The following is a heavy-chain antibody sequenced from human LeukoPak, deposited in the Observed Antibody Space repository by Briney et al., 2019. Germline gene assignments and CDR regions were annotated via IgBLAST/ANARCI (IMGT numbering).Heavy chain of an antibody. CDR1: ELNFSQIG. CDR3: ARAPTRPTLIVYDLYFDS. CDR2: ISGSGGSP. V-gene: IGHV3-23*01. Sequence: GGSLRLSCVTSELNFSQIGMTWLRQAPGKGLEWVATISGSGGSPFYADSVKARFTISRDNSKNPLYLEMNSLRVEDTAVYYCARAPTRPTLIVYDLYFDSWGQGSLVTVSS. D-gene: IGHD3-22*01. J-gene: IGHJ4*02.